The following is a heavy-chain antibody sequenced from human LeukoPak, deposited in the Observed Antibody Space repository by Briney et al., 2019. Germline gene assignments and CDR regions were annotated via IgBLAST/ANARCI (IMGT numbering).Heavy chain of an antibody. D-gene: IGHD3-22*01. CDR1: GFTFDDYA. CDR3: AKGMLGYYDSSGLDY. J-gene: IGHJ4*02. CDR2: ISWNSGSI. V-gene: IGHV3-9*03. Sequence: PGGSLRLSCAASGFTFDDYAMHWVRQAPGKGLEWVSGISWNSGSIGYADSVKGRFTISRDNAKNSLYLQMNSLRAEDMALYYCAKGMLGYYDSSGLDYWGQGTLVTVSS.